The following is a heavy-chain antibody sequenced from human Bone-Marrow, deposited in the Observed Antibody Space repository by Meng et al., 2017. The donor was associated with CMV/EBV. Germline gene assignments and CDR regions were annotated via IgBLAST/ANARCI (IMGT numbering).Heavy chain of an antibody. CDR2: ISSSSSYI. J-gene: IGHJ4*02. V-gene: IGHV3-21*01. CDR3: ARGMVGVPAAIYPTLDY. CDR1: GFTFSSYS. D-gene: IGHD2-2*01. Sequence: ETLSLTCAASGFTFSSYSMNWVRQAPGKGLEWVSSISSSSSYIYYADSVKGRFTISRDNAKNSLYLQMNSLRAEDTAVYYCARGMVGVPAAIYPTLDYWGQGTLVTVSS.